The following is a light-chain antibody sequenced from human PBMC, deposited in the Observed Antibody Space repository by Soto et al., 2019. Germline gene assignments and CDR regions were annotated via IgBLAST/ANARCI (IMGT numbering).Light chain of an antibody. J-gene: IGKJ1*01. CDR1: QSVSSSY. CDR3: QQYGSSSST. CDR2: GAS. Sequence: EIVLTQSPGTLSLSPGEGATLSCRASQSVSSSYLAWYQQKPGQAPRLLIYGASSSATGIPDRFSGSGSGTDVTLTISRLEPEDFAVYYCQQYGSSSSTFGQGTKLEIK. V-gene: IGKV3-20*01.